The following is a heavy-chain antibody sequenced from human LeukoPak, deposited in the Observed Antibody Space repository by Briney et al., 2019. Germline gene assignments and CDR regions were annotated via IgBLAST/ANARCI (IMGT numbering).Heavy chain of an antibody. J-gene: IGHJ4*02. CDR2: INPNSGGT. Sequence: ASVKVSCKASGCTFTGYYMHWVREAPGQGLEWMGWINPNSGGTNYAQNFQGRVTMTSDTSISTAYMELSRLRSDDTAVYYCAIIVTTTNIDYWGQGTRVTVSS. CDR1: GCTFTGYY. CDR3: AIIVTTTNIDY. D-gene: IGHD4-11*01. V-gene: IGHV1-2*02.